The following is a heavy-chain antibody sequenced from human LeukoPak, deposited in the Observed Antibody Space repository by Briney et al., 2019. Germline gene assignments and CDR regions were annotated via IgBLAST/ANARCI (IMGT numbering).Heavy chain of an antibody. Sequence: PGGSLRLSCAASGFTFSSYAMNWVRQAPGKGLEWVAFISYDGSNKYYADSVKGRFTISRDNSKNTLYLQMNSLRAEDTAVYYCAREPSYAYDFWSGYYSEDYWGQGTLVTVSS. CDR1: GFTFSSYA. V-gene: IGHV3-30-3*01. CDR3: AREPSYAYDFWSGYYSEDY. J-gene: IGHJ4*02. CDR2: ISYDGSNK. D-gene: IGHD3-3*01.